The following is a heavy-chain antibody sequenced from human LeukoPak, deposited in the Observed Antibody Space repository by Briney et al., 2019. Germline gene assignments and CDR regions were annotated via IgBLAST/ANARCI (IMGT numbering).Heavy chain of an antibody. CDR3: ARVGGSGWDGEVDY. CDR2: INPNSGGT. Sequence: ASVTVSFKASGYTFTGYYMHWVRQAPGQGGEWMGWINPNSGGTNYAQKFQGRVTMTRDTSISTAYMELSRLRSDDTAVYYCARVGGSGWDGEVDYWGQGTLVTVSS. D-gene: IGHD6-19*01. J-gene: IGHJ4*02. V-gene: IGHV1-2*02. CDR1: GYTFTGYY.